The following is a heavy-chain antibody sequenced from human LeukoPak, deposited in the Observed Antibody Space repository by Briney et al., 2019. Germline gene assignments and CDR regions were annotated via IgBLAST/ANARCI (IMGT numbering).Heavy chain of an antibody. Sequence: PGGSLRLSCAASGFTFSNAWMSWVRQAPGKGLEWVGRIKSKTDGGTTDYAAPVKGRFTISRDDSKNTLYLQMNSLKTEDTAVYYCTTEGIAVAGTFDYWGQGTLVTVSS. CDR3: TTEGIAVAGTFDY. CDR2: IKSKTDGGTT. V-gene: IGHV3-15*01. CDR1: GFTFSNAW. D-gene: IGHD6-19*01. J-gene: IGHJ4*02.